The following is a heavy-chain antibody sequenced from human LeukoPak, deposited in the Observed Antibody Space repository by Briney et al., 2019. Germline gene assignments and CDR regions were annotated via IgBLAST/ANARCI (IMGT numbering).Heavy chain of an antibody. CDR1: GFTFSIFA. D-gene: IGHD2-15*01. CDR3: AKDNGSPSLVVVLVATAPDY. Sequence: GGSLRLSCTASGFTFSIFAMGCVRQAPGKGLQWVSGISGSGGSTYYADSAKGRSTISRDNSKNTVYLQMNSLSAEDTAVYYCAKDNGSPSLVVVLVATAPDYWGQGTLVTVSS. J-gene: IGHJ4*02. CDR2: ISGSGGST. V-gene: IGHV3-23*01.